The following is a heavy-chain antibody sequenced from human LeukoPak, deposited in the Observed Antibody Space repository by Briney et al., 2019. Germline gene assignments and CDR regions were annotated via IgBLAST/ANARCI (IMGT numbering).Heavy chain of an antibody. CDR1: GFTFDDYT. J-gene: IGHJ4*02. CDR3: AKDRGRGGSYYLDY. D-gene: IGHD2-15*01. V-gene: IGHV3-43*01. CDR2: INWDGGRT. Sequence: PGGSLRLSRAASGFTFDDYTMQWVRQAPGKGLEWVSLINWDGGRTYYADSVKGRSTISRDNSKNSLYLQMNSLRTEDTAFYYCAKDRGRGGSYYLDYWGQGTLVTVSS.